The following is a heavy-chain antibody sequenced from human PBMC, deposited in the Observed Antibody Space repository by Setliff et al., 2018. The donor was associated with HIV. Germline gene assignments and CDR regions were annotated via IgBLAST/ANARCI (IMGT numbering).Heavy chain of an antibody. CDR3: ARGGKDFEI. CDR1: GFTFSTYA. Sequence: PGGSLRLSCVASGFTFSTYAINWVRLAPGKGLEWVSSISGSGYPYYADSVKGRFTISRDNAKNSLYLQMNSLRAEDTAVYYCARGGKDFEIWGQGTMVTVSS. CDR2: SISGSGYP. J-gene: IGHJ3*02. V-gene: IGHV3-21*01.